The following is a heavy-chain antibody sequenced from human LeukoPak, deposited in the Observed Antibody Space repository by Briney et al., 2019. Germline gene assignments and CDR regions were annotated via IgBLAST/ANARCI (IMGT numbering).Heavy chain of an antibody. V-gene: IGHV4-59*01. J-gene: IGHJ4*02. CDR2: IYYSGST. D-gene: IGHD5-12*01. CDR1: GGSISTYY. CDR3: ARRGYSGYNHDY. Sequence: SETLSLTCTVSGGSISTYYWSWIRQPPGKGLEWIGYIYYSGSTNYNPSLKSRVTISIDTSKNQFSLKLSSETAADTAVYYCARRGYSGYNHDYWGQGTLVTVSS.